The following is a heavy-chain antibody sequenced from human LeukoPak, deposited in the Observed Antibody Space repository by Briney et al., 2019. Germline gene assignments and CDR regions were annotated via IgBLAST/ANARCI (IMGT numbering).Heavy chain of an antibody. CDR3: ARDRGVVLGYCSGGSCYEVGGFDY. V-gene: IGHV3-7*04. CDR1: GFTFSSHW. Sequence: GGSLRLSCAASGFTFSSHWMSWVRQAPGKGLEWVANIKEDGSEKYYVDSVKGRFTISRDNAKNSLYLQMNSLRAEDTAVYYCARDRGVVLGYCSGGSCYEVGGFDYWGQGTLVTVSS. J-gene: IGHJ4*02. D-gene: IGHD2-15*01. CDR2: IKEDGSEK.